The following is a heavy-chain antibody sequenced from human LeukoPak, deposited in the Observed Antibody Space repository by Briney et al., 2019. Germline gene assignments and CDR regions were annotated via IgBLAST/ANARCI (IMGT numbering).Heavy chain of an antibody. CDR3: AKFHKIWDSGDHDYFDS. D-gene: IGHD2-21*01. V-gene: IGHV3-30*02. Sequence: GGSLRLSCAASGFSFSGYGMHWVRQAPGEGLQWVAFIRYHGINKYYADSVKGRFTISRDNFKNTLFLDMNSLSVEDTGVYYCAKFHKIWDSGDHDYFDSWGQGTLVTVSS. CDR1: GFSFSGYG. J-gene: IGHJ4*02. CDR2: IRYHGINK.